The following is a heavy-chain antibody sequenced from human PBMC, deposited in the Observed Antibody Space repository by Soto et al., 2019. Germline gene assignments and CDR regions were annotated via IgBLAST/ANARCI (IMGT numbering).Heavy chain of an antibody. D-gene: IGHD2-15*01. Sequence: QVQLVQSGAEVKKPGSSVKVSCKASGGTFSTYTISWVLQAPGQGLEWMGRIIPILGIANYAQKFQGRVTITADKSTSTAYMELSSLRSEDTAVYYCASRSTVVVAATEAFDYWGQGTMGTVSS. CDR3: ASRSTVVVAATEAFDY. V-gene: IGHV1-69*02. CDR1: GGTFSTYT. CDR2: IIPILGIA. J-gene: IGHJ4*02.